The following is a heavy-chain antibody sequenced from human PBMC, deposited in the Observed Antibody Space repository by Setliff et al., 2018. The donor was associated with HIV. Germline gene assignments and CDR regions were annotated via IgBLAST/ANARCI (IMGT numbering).Heavy chain of an antibody. J-gene: IGHJ4*02. V-gene: IGHV4-34*12. CDR2: IIPSGST. Sequence: LSLTCAVYGGSFSGYYWSWIRQPPGKGLKWIGEIIPSGSTNYNPSLKSRVTISVDTSKSQFSLKLNSVTAADTGVYYCARAHGFTNDYWGQGTLVTVSS. CDR1: GGSFSGYY. CDR3: ARAHGFTNDY. D-gene: IGHD3-3*01.